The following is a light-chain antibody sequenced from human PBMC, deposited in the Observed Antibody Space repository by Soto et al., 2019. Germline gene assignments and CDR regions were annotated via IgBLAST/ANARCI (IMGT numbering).Light chain of an antibody. Sequence: DIQMTQSPSSLSASVGDRVTITCRASQSISSYLNWYQQKPGKAPKLLIYAASSLQSGVPSRFSGSGSGKDFTLTISSLQPEDFATYYCQQSYSFGQGTKLEIK. CDR3: QQSYS. V-gene: IGKV1-39*01. CDR1: QSISSY. J-gene: IGKJ2*01. CDR2: AAS.